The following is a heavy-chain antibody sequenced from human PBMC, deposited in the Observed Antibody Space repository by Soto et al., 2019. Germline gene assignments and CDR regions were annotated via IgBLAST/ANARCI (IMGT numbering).Heavy chain of an antibody. CDR3: AAVVPPSGILEGLGLDP. CDR1: GFTFTTSG. CDR2: IVVGSGNT. V-gene: IGHV1-58*02. Sequence: SVKVSCKASGFTFTTSGIHWVRQARGQGLEWMGWIVVGSGNTRYNQKFQDKVTLTREMATDTAYMDLRSLTSDGTAIYYCAAVVPPSGILEGLGLDPWG. J-gene: IGHJ5*02. D-gene: IGHD3-3*01.